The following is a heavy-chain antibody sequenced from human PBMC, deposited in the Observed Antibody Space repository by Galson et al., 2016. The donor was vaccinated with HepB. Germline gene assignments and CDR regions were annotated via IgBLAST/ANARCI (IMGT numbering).Heavy chain of an antibody. CDR3: GMQDKAGLVNF. D-gene: IGHD3/OR15-3a*01. CDR1: GGSISSSFYY. V-gene: IGHV4-39*03. J-gene: IGHJ3*01. Sequence: TLSLTCTVSGGSISSSFYYWAWIRQPPGQGLEWIGNIYYSGTTYYNPSLESRVTIFVGTAKNQFSLSLNSVAAAEAAFYIRGMQDKAGLVNFWGRGTMVIVSS. CDR2: IYYSGTT.